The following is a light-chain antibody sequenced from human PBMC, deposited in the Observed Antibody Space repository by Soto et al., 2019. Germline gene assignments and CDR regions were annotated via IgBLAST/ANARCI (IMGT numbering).Light chain of an antibody. Sequence: QSVLTQPPSVSAAPGEKVTISCSGSTSNIGSHYVSWYQQFPRTAPKLLIYDDDRRPSGMPDRFSGSKSGTSATLGITGLQTEDEADYYCATWDSSLNVVLFGGGTKLTVL. CDR3: ATWDSSLNVVL. V-gene: IGLV1-51*01. CDR2: DDD. J-gene: IGLJ2*01. CDR1: TSNIGSHY.